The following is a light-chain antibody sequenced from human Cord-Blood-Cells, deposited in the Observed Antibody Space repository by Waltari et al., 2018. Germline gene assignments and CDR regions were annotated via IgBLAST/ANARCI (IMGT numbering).Light chain of an antibody. Sequence: QSALTQPASVSGSPGKSITISCTGTSSYVGGYNYSSWYQHHPGKAPKLMIYDVSNRPSGVSNRFSGSKSGNTASLTISGLQAEDEADYYCSSYTSSSTWVFGGGTKLTVL. J-gene: IGLJ3*02. CDR3: SSYTSSSTWV. CDR2: DVS. V-gene: IGLV2-14*03. CDR1: SSYVGGYNY.